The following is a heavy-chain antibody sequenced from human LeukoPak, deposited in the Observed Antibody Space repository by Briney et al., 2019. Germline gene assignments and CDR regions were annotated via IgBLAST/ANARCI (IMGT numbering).Heavy chain of an antibody. J-gene: IGHJ4*02. CDR3: ARDKHYGGNSMRFDY. D-gene: IGHD4-23*01. V-gene: IGHV3-48*01. CDR2: ISSSSSTI. CDR1: GFTFSSYS. Sequence: GGSLRLSCAASGFTFSSYSMNWVRQAPGKGLEWVSYISSSSSTIYYADSVKGRFTISRDNAKNSLYLQMNSLRAEDTAVYYCARDKHYGGNSMRFDYWGQGTLVTVSS.